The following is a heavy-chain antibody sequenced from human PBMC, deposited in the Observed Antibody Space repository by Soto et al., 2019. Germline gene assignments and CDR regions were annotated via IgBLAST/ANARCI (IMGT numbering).Heavy chain of an antibody. Sequence: EVQLVESGGGLVQPGGSLRLSCAASGFNFNTYWMYWVRQAPGKGLEWVANIDTDGSRKNYVDSVKGRFIISRDNAKNSLFLQMNSRRADDTAVYYCGRVPLDGNYANGVDVWGQGTTVTVAS. CDR3: GRVPLDGNYANGVDV. J-gene: IGHJ6*02. CDR2: IDTDGSRK. CDR1: GFNFNTYW. V-gene: IGHV3-7*03. D-gene: IGHD4-17*01.